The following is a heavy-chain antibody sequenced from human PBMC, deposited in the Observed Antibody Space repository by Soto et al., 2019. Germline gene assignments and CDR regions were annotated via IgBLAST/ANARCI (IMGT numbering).Heavy chain of an antibody. CDR3: ARDISGLRYFDWLLNYYFDY. CDR1: GGSFSGYY. J-gene: IGHJ4*02. D-gene: IGHD3-9*01. CDR2: INHSGST. V-gene: IGHV4-34*01. Sequence: PSETLSLICAVYGGSFSGYYWSWIRQPPGKGLEWIGEINHSGSTNYNPSLKSRVTISVDTSKNQFSLKLSSVTAADTAVYYCARDISGLRYFDWLLNYYFDYWGQGTLVTVSS.